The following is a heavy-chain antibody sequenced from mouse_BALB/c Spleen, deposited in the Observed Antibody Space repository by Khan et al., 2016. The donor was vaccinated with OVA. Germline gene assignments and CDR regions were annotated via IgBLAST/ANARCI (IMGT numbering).Heavy chain of an antibody. D-gene: IGHD2-10*01. J-gene: IGHJ4*01. CDR2: IWHDGST. Sequence: QVQLKQSGPGLVAPSQSLSITCTISGFSLTNYGVHWVRQPPGKGLEWLVVIWHDGSTTYNSALKSRLTISKDNSKSQVFLKMNSLQTDDTAMYFCARQPYYHYNIMDYWGKGTSVTAAS. V-gene: IGHV2-6-1*01. CDR3: ARQPYYHYNIMDY. CDR1: GFSLTNYG.